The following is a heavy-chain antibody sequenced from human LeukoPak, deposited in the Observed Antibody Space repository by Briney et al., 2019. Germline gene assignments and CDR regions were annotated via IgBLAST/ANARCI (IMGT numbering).Heavy chain of an antibody. D-gene: IGHD6-6*01. CDR3: ARGVSSHFDY. CDR2: INHSGST. Sequence: SETLSLTCAVYGGSFSGYYWSWIRQPPGKGLEWIGEINHSGSTNYNPSLKSRVTISVDTSKNQFSLQLSSVTAADTAVYYCARGVSSHFDYWGQGTLVTVSS. J-gene: IGHJ4*02. CDR1: GGSFSGYY. V-gene: IGHV4-34*01.